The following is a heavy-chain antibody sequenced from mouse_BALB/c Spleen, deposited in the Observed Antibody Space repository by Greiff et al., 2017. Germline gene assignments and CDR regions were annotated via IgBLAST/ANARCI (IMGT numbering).Heavy chain of an antibody. J-gene: IGHJ4*01. CDR3: ARSYGNYPLYYAMDY. CDR1: GYAFSSYW. V-gene: IGHV1-80*01. CDR2: IYPGDGDT. Sequence: QVQLKESGAELVRPGSSVKISCKASGYAFSSYWMNWVKQRPGQGLEWIGQIYPGDGDTNYNGKFKGKATLTADKSSSTAYMQLSSLTSEDSAVYFCARSYGNYPLYYAMDYWGQGTSVTVSS. D-gene: IGHD2-1*01.